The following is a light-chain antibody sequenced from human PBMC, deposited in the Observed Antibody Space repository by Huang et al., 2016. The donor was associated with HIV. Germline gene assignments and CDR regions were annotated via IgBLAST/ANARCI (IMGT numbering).Light chain of an antibody. J-gene: IGKJ4*01. V-gene: IGKV3-15*01. CDR3: QQYNNWPPLLT. CDR2: RAS. CDR1: QSFTNN. Sequence: EIVLTQSPATLSLSPGERAALSCRATQSFTNNLAWYQQKAGHAPRLLIYRASTRATGIPARFRGSGSGTDFTLTISSLQSEDFVVYYCQQYNNWPPLLTFGGGTKVEIK.